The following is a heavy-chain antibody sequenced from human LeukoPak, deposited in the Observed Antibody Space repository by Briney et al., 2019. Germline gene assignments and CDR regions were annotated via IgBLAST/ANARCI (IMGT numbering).Heavy chain of an antibody. CDR2: INPNSGGT. CDR1: GYTFTGYC. D-gene: IGHD6-19*01. V-gene: IGHV1-2*02. J-gene: IGHJ5*02. Sequence: ASVKVSCKASGYTFTGYCMHWVRQAPGQGLEWMGWINPNSGGTNYAQKFQGRVTMTRDTSISTAYMELSRLRSDDTAVYYCARCQTLGYSSGWYLFDPWGQGTLVTVSS. CDR3: ARCQTLGYSSGWYLFDP.